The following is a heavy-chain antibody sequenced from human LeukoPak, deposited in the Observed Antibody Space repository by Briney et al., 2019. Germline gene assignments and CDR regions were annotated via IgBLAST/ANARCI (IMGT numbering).Heavy chain of an antibody. CDR3: ARAPPMNYYYMDV. CDR1: GFTFSSYS. CDR2: ISSSSSYI. Sequence: GGSLRLSCAASGFTFSSYSMNWVRQALGKGLEWVSSISSSSSYIYYADSVKGRFTISRDNAKNSLYLQMNSLRAEDTAVYYCARAPPMNYYYMDVWGKGTTVTVSS. V-gene: IGHV3-21*01. J-gene: IGHJ6*03.